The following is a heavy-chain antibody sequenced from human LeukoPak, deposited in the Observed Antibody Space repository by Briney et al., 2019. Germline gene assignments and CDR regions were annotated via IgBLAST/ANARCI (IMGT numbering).Heavy chain of an antibody. CDR2: IWYDASNE. CDR3: ARGGGYTDLWRSPGPVYYYYYMDV. Sequence: PGGSLRLSCAASGFTFSSYAMSWVRQAPGKGLEWVAVIWYDASNEYYADSVKGRFTISRDNSKNTLYLQMNSLRAEDTAVYYCARGGGYTDLWRSPGPVYYYYYMDVWGKGTTVTVS. D-gene: IGHD5-12*01. J-gene: IGHJ6*03. CDR1: GFTFSSYA. V-gene: IGHV3-33*08.